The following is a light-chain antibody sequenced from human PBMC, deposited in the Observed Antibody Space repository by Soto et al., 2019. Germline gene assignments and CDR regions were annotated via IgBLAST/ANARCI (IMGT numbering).Light chain of an antibody. CDR3: IHHHNCPIT. V-gene: IGKV1-17*03. CDR1: QCISNH. CDR2: DAS. J-gene: IGKJ5*01. Sequence: DIQITQSPSAMSAYVRHKVAITCRSSQCISNHLVWFQQKPGQVPKRLIYDASVLQPGVSSRFSGSGSGTDFTLTISSLQTEDFATYSCIHHHNCPITFGKGTRLEIK.